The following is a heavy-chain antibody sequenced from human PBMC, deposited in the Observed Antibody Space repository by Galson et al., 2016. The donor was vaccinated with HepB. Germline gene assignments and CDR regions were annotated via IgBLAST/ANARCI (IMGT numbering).Heavy chain of an antibody. V-gene: IGHV5-51*01. CDR1: GYSFATHW. J-gene: IGHJ5*02. D-gene: IGHD3-3*01. CDR3: VRDGTGKYYFWSGYPICWFDP. Sequence: QSGAEVKKPGESLKISCKASGYSFATHWIGWVRQMPGKGLEWLGIIYPGDSDTRYSTYFRGQVTISADRSINTAYLQWSSLKASDTAMDYCVRDGTGKYYFWSGYPICWFDPWGQGSLVTVSS. CDR2: IYPGDSDT.